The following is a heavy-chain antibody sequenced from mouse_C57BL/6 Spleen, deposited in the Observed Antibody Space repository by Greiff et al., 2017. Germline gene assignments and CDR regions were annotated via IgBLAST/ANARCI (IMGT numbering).Heavy chain of an antibody. J-gene: IGHJ4*01. D-gene: IGHD2-4*01. V-gene: IGHV1-74*01. CDR3: ANDYDPVLYAMDY. CDR2: IHPSDSDT. CDR1: GYTFTSYW. Sequence: QVQLKQPGAELVKPGASVKVSCKASGYTFTSYWMHWVKQRPGQGLEWIGRIHPSDSDTNYNQKFKGKATLTVDKSSSTAYMQLSSLTSEDSAVYYCANDYDPVLYAMDYWGQGTSFTVSS.